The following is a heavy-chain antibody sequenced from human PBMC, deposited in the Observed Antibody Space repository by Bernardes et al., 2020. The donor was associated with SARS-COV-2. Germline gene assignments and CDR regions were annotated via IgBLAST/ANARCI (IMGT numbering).Heavy chain of an antibody. CDR2: INHSGST. CDR1: GGSFSGYY. J-gene: IGHJ4*02. V-gene: IGHV4-34*01. D-gene: IGHD3-3*01. Sequence: SETLSLTCAVYGGSFSGYYWSWIRQPPGKGLEWIGEINHSGSTNYNPSLKSRVTISVDTSKNQFSLKLSSVTAADTAVYYCASPGGTFRWSGYWGYWGQGTLVTVSS. CDR3: ASPGGTFRWSGYWGY.